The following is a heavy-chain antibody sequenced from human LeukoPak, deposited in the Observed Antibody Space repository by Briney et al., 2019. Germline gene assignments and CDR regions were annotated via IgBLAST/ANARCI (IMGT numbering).Heavy chain of an antibody. D-gene: IGHD1-26*01. CDR1: GFTFSRYT. CDR3: PRGSEWDLLGSCDY. Sequence: GGSLRLSCAASGFTFSRYTMNWVRQAPGKGLEWVSYISSSGSTKYYAGSVKGRFTISRDNAKNSLYLQMNSLRAEDTAVYYCPRGSEWDLLGSCDYWGQGTLVTVSS. J-gene: IGHJ4*02. CDR2: ISSSGSTK. V-gene: IGHV3-48*04.